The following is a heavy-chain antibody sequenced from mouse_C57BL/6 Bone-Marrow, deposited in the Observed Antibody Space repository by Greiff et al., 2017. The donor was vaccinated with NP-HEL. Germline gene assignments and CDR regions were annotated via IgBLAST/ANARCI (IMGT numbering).Heavy chain of an antibody. V-gene: IGHV1-64*01. J-gene: IGHJ3*01. D-gene: IGHD2-2*01. Sequence: VQLQQSGAELVKPGASVKLSCKASGYTFTSYWMHWVKQRPGQGLEWIGMIHPNSGSTNYNEKFKSKATLTVDKSSSTAYMQLSSLTSEDSAVYSCASRATMVTTDCFAYWGQGTLVTVSA. CDR3: ASRATMVTTDCFAY. CDR1: GYTFTSYW. CDR2: IHPNSGST.